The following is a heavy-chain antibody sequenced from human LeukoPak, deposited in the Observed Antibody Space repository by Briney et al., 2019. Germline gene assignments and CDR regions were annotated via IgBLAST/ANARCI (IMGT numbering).Heavy chain of an antibody. J-gene: IGHJ4*02. CDR3: TRASYDYIWGTWDPFDY. D-gene: IGHD3-16*01. Sequence: GGSLRLSCATSGFTFSSHWMSWVRQAPGKGLEWVANTKGDGSESNYVDSVKGRLTISRDNAKKSLYLQMNSLRVEDTAVYYCTRASYDYIWGTWDPFDYWGQGILVTVSS. V-gene: IGHV3-7*03. CDR1: GFTFSSHW. CDR2: TKGDGSES.